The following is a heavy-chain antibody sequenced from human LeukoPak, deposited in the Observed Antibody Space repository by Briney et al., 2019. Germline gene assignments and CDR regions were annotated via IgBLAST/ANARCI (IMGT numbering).Heavy chain of an antibody. Sequence: PSETLSLTCTVSGGSISSYYWSWIRQPPGKGLEWIGYIYYSGSTNYNPSLKSRVTISVDTSKNQFSLKLSSVTAADTAVYYCARAGDDYGDYVPYYFDHWGQGTLVTVSS. D-gene: IGHD4-17*01. CDR1: GGSISSYY. CDR3: ARAGDDYGDYVPYYFDH. CDR2: IYYSGST. V-gene: IGHV4-59*01. J-gene: IGHJ4*02.